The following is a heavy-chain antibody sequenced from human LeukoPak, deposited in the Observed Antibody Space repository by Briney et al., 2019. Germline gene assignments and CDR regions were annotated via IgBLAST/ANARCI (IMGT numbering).Heavy chain of an antibody. D-gene: IGHD6-13*01. CDR2: ISAYNGNT. J-gene: IGHJ5*02. CDR3: ARYIAAAPKVHWFDP. CDR1: GYTFTSYG. Sequence: ASVKVSCKASGYTFTSYGISWVRQAPGQGLEWMGWISAYNGNTNYAQKLQGRVTMTTDTSTSTAYMELRSLRSDDTAVYYCARYIAAAPKVHWFDPWGQGTLVTVSS. V-gene: IGHV1-18*01.